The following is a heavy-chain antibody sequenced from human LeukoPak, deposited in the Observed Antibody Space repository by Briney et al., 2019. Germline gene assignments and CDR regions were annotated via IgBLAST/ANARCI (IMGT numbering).Heavy chain of an antibody. CDR1: AFSFSSQW. CDR2: IKEDGSGK. J-gene: IGHJ4*02. Sequence: PGGSLRLSCAASAFSFSSQWMTWVRQPPGKGLEWVASIKEDGSGKYYVDSVKGRFTISRDNAKSSLCLQMNNLRAEDTAVYYCATGDLDYGGQGTVVTVSS. CDR3: ATGDLDY. V-gene: IGHV3-7*01.